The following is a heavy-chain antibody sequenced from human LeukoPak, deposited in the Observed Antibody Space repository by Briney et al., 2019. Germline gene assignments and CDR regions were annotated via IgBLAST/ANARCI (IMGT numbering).Heavy chain of an antibody. Sequence: GGSLRLSCAASGFTFSSYAMSWVRPAPGKGLEWVSAISGSGGSTYYADSVKGRFTISRDNSKNTLYLQMNSLRAEDAAVYYCAKELIVVVPAAAYGMDVWGKGTTVTVSS. CDR2: ISGSGGST. CDR3: AKELIVVVPAAAYGMDV. J-gene: IGHJ6*04. D-gene: IGHD2-2*01. CDR1: GFTFSSYA. V-gene: IGHV3-23*01.